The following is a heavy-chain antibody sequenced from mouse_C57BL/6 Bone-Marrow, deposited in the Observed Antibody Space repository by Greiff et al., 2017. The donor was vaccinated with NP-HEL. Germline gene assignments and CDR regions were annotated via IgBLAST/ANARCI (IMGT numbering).Heavy chain of an antibody. D-gene: IGHD1-1*01. CDR2: IYPGSGST. CDR1: GYTFTSYW. J-gene: IGHJ1*03. CDR3: ARPSYGTPYWYFDV. V-gene: IGHV1-55*01. Sequence: VQLQQSGAELVKPGASVKMSCKASGYTFTSYWITWVKQRPGQGLEWIGDIYPGSGSTNYNEKFKSKATLTVDTSSSTAYMQLSSLTSEDSAVYYCARPSYGTPYWYFDVWGTGTTVTVSS.